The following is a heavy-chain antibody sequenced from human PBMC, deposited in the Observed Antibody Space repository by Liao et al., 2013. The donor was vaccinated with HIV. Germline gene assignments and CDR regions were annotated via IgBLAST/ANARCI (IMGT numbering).Heavy chain of an antibody. CDR2: IYYSGGPT. J-gene: IGHJ4*02. V-gene: IGHV4-39*07. Sequence: QVQLQESGPGLVKPSQTLSLTCTVSGGSISSGSYYWGWIRQPPGKGLEWVGSIYYSGGPTYYNPSLKSRLTISINTSKNQFSLKLRSVTAADTAVYFCVRVGGFTYGYEIDYWGQGSLVSVSS. D-gene: IGHD5-18*01. CDR3: VRVGGFTYGYEIDY. CDR1: GGSISSGSYY.